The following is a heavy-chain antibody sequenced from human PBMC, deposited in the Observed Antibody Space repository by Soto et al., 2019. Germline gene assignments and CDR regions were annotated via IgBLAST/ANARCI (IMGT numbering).Heavy chain of an antibody. CDR2: IIPIFGTA. J-gene: IGHJ6*02. CDR3: SKSLPDRDYYYGMDV. Sequence: QVQLVQSGAEVKKPGSSVKVSCKASGGTFSSYAISWVRQAPGQGLEWMGGIIPIFGTANYAQKFQGRVTITADESTSTAYMELSCLRSEDTAVYYCSKSLPDRDYYYGMDVWGQGTTVTVSS. V-gene: IGHV1-69*01. CDR1: GGTFSSYA.